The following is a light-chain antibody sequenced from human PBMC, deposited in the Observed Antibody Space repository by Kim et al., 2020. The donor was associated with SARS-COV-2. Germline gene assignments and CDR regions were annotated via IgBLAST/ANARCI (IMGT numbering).Light chain of an antibody. CDR3: QERGDWPLT. V-gene: IGKV3-11*01. CDR1: QRISGH. Sequence: PGERATLPCRPSQRISGHLGWNQQKPGQAPRLLIYDASNRDPGIPGRFSGSGSGTDFTLTISSLVPEDVAVYYCQERGDWPLTFGQGTRLEIK. CDR2: DAS. J-gene: IGKJ5*01.